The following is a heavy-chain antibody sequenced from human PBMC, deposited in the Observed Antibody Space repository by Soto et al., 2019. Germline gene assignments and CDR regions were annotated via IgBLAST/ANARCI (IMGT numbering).Heavy chain of an antibody. CDR1: GFTFSSYA. V-gene: IGHV3-30-3*01. CDR2: ISYDGSNK. D-gene: IGHD1-20*01. CDR3: ARDRYNWNELDY. J-gene: IGHJ4*02. Sequence: PGGSLRLSCAASGFTFSSYAMHWVRQAPGKGLEWVAVISYDGSNKYYADSVKGRLTISRDNSKNTLYLQMNSLRAEDTAVYYCARDRYNWNELDYWGQGTLVTVSS.